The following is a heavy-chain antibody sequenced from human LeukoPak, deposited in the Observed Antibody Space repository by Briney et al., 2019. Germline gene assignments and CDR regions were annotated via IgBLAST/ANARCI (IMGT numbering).Heavy chain of an antibody. CDR3: ARFSPDCSTASCYLTY. Sequence: SETLSLTCTVSGGSLSSHFWIWIRQPPGKGLELIGHIYYTGTTYYNPSLNSRVTISLDTSRNQFSLRLTSVTAADTAVYYCARFSPDCSTASCYLTYWGQGTLVTVSS. CDR2: IYYTGTT. D-gene: IGHD2-2*01. J-gene: IGHJ4*02. V-gene: IGHV4-59*11. CDR1: GGSLSSHF.